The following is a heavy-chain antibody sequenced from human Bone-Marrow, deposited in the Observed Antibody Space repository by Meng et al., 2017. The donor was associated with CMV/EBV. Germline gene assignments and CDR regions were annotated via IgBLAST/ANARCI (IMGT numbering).Heavy chain of an antibody. J-gene: IGHJ5*02. Sequence: GESLKISCAASGCTFSSYGMHWVRQAPGKGLEWVAVIWYDGSNKYYADSVKGRFTISRDNSKNTLYLQMNGLRAEDTAVYYCASAKHGGVIASYNWFDPWGQGTLVTVSS. CDR1: GCTFSSYG. V-gene: IGHV3-33*01. CDR3: ASAKHGGVIASYNWFDP. D-gene: IGHD2-8*02. CDR2: IWYDGSNK.